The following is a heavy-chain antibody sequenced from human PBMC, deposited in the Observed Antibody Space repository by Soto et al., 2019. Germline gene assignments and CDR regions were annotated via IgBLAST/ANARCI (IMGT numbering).Heavy chain of an antibody. CDR2: SYYSGST. D-gene: IGHD6-13*01. CDR3: ARCYSSSWYLNWFHP. J-gene: IGHJ5*02. CDR1: GGSINSYY. Sequence: SETLSLTCTVSGGSINSYYWSWIRQPPGKGLEWIGYSYYSGSTIYNPSLKSRVTISIDTSKKQFSLNLNSVTAADTAVYYCARCYSSSWYLNWFHPWGRGTLVTVSS. V-gene: IGHV4-59*01.